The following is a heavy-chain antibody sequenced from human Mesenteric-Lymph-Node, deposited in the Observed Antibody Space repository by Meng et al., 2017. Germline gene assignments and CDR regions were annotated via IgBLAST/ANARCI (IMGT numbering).Heavy chain of an antibody. D-gene: IGHD3-16*01. CDR2: IKNDGSGT. CDR1: GFTFSAHW. V-gene: IGHV3-74*01. J-gene: IGHJ4*02. CDR3: ARDLHYGASDY. Sequence: GGSLRLSCAASGFTFSAHWMHWVRQTEERGLVWVSLIKNDGSGTGYADSVKGRFTISRDNAKNMLYLQMNSLRAEDTAVYYCARDLHYGASDYWGQGTLVTVSS.